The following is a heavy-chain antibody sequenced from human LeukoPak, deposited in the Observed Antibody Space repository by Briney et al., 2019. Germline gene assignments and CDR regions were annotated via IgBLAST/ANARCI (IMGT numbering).Heavy chain of an antibody. CDR1: GGSISSGGYS. D-gene: IGHD3-10*01. CDR3: AREGYGSGFDP. Sequence: SQTLSLTCAVSGGSISSGGYSWSWIRQPPGKGLEWIGYIYHSGSTYYNPSLKSRVTISVDGSKNQFSLKLSSVTAADTAVYYCAREGYGSGFDPWGQGTLVTVSS. CDR2: IYHSGST. V-gene: IGHV4-30-2*01. J-gene: IGHJ5*02.